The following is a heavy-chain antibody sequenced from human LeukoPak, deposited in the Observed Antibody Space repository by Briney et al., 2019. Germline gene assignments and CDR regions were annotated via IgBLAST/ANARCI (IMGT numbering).Heavy chain of an antibody. Sequence: GGSLRLSCAASGFTFSSCGMHWVRQAPGKGLEWVAFIRYHGSDKYYADSVKGRFTISRNNSKNTLYLQMNSLRAEDTAVYYCAKGPAMYSSGWPLDYWGQGTLVTVSS. V-gene: IGHV3-30*02. CDR2: IRYHGSDK. J-gene: IGHJ4*02. CDR3: AKGPAMYSSGWPLDY. D-gene: IGHD6-19*01. CDR1: GFTFSSCG.